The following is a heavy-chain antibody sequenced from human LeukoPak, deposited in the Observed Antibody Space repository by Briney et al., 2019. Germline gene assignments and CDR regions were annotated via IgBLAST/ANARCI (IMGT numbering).Heavy chain of an antibody. V-gene: IGHV4-4*07. CDR3: VRGGYYYGPSD. Sequence: SETLSLTCTVSGGSISSYYWSWIRQPAGKGLEWIGRTYTSGSINYIPSLKSRVTMSVDTSKNQLSLKLNSVTAADTAVYYCVRGGYYYGPSDWGQGTLVTVSS. J-gene: IGHJ4*02. CDR2: TYTSGSI. D-gene: IGHD3-10*01. CDR1: GGSISSYY.